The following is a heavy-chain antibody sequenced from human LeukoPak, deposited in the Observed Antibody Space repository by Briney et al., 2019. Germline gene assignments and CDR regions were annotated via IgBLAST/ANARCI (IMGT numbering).Heavy chain of an antibody. Sequence: GASVKVSCKASGYTFTSYGISWVRQAPGQGLGWMGWISAYNGNTNYAQKLQGRVTMTTDTSTSTAYMELRSLRSDDTAVYYCARDLSFSRYDSSGLNSDYWGQGTLVTVSS. CDR1: GYTFTSYG. J-gene: IGHJ4*02. CDR3: ARDLSFSRYDSSGLNSDY. D-gene: IGHD3-22*01. CDR2: ISAYNGNT. V-gene: IGHV1-18*01.